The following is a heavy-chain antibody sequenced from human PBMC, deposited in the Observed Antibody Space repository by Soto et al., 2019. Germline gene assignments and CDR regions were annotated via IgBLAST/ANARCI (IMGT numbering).Heavy chain of an antibody. CDR3: ASAPVIFGVITIYYFDS. J-gene: IGHJ4*02. Sequence: SETLSLTCTVSGDSMRSESYYWGWIRQSPGKGLEWIGSMYYSGATYYGPSLKSRVTISVDAPKNQFSLKLNSVTAAGTAVYYCASAPVIFGVITIYYFDSWGQGTLVTVSS. CDR1: GDSMRSESYY. CDR2: MYYSGAT. D-gene: IGHD3-3*01. V-gene: IGHV4-39*01.